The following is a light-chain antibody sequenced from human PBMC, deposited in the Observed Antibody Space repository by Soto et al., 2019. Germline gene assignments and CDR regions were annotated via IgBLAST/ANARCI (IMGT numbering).Light chain of an antibody. CDR2: AAS. J-gene: IGKJ4*01. CDR3: LQHKTYPLT. V-gene: IGKV1-16*01. CDR1: QDISTN. Sequence: DIQMAQFPSSLSASVGDRVTITCRASQDISTNLVWVQQIPGNGPKSLIYAASTLQSGVPSRFSRTYSETEFTRTISGLQPEYFATYDFLQHKTYPLTFGGGTKVEIK.